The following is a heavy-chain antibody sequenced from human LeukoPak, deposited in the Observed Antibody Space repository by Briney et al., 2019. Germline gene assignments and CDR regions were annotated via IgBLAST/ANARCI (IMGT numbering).Heavy chain of an antibody. CDR1: GGSISDSNYY. CDR2: IYFTRST. D-gene: IGHD1-26*01. J-gene: IGHJ4*02. V-gene: IGHV4-39*07. Sequence: SETLSLTCTVSGGSISDSNYYWGWIRQPPDKGLEWIASIYFTRSTYYNPSLKSRVTISVDTSKNQFSLKLSSVTAADSAVYYCARGGGSPEFWGQGTQVTVSS. CDR3: ARGGGSPEF.